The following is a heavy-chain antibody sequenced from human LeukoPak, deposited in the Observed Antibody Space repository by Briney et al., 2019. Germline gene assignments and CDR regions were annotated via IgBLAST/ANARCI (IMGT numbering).Heavy chain of an antibody. V-gene: IGHV3-23*01. D-gene: IGHD4-17*01. CDR3: AKVGYGDLAH. J-gene: IGHJ4*02. CDR2: ISGPGEFT. Sequence: GGSLRLSCAASGFTFSNAWMSWVRQAPGKGLEWVSSISGPGEFTYYAESVKGRFTISRDNPENTVYLQMNSLRVDDTAVYYCAKVGYGDLAHWGQGTLVPVSS. CDR1: GFTFSNAW.